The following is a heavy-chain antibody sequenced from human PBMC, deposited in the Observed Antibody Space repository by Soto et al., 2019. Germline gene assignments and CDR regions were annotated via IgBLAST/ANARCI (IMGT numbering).Heavy chain of an antibody. CDR1: GGTFSSYA. CDR2: IIPIFGTA. V-gene: IGHV1-69*06. J-gene: IGHJ5*02. Sequence: SVKVSCKASGGTFSSYAISWVRQAPGQGLEWMGGIIPIFGTANYAQKFQGRVTITADKSTSTVYMELSSLRSEDTAVYYCARDKLDSSSWYTTNNWFDPWGQGTLVTRLL. D-gene: IGHD6-13*01. CDR3: ARDKLDSSSWYTTNNWFDP.